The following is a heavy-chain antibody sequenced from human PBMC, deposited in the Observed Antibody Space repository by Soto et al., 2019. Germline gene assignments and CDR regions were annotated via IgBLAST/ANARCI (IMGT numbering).Heavy chain of an antibody. CDR2: ISYDESDK. CDR1: GFTFRSYA. CDR3: ARDLSVAGPDY. D-gene: IGHD6-19*01. Sequence: VGSLRLSCAASGFTFRSYAMHWVRQAPGKGLEWVAVISYDESDKYYADSLKGRFTISRDNSKDTLYLQMNSLRGEDTAVYYCARDLSVAGPDYWGQGTLVTVSS. V-gene: IGHV3-30*03. J-gene: IGHJ4*02.